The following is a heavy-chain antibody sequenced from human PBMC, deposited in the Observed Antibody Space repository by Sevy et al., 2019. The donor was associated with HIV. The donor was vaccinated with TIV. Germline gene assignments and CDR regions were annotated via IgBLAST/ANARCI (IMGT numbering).Heavy chain of an antibody. J-gene: IGHJ4*02. D-gene: IGHD2-21*02. CDR2: IWYDGTIK. CDR3: ARGGGYCGGDCYSIDY. V-gene: IGHV3-33*08. CDR1: GFTFSSYV. Sequence: WGSLRLSCAASGFTFSSYVMHWVRQAPGKGLEWVALIWYDGTIKYYAYSVKGRFTISRDNSKDTLFLQMNSLTPEDTAVYYCARGGGYCGGDCYSIDYWGQGALVTVSS.